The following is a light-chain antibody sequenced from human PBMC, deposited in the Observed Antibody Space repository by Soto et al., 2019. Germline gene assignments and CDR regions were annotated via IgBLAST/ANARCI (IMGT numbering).Light chain of an antibody. Sequence: EIVMTQSPATLSVSPGARATLSFRASQSVSSNFAWYQQKPGQAPRLLIYGASNRATGIPARFSGSGSGTEFTLTISSLQSEDFAVYYCQQYNNWPPLTFGGGTKVQIK. J-gene: IGKJ4*02. V-gene: IGKV3-15*01. CDR1: QSVSSN. CDR3: QQYNNWPPLT. CDR2: GAS.